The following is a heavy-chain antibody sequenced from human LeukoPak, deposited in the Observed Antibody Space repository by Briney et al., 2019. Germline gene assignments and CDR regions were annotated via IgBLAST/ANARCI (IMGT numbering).Heavy chain of an antibody. CDR1: GFTFSTYA. CDR2: ISGTGNSP. D-gene: IGHD1-26*01. V-gene: IGHV3-23*01. Sequence: GGSLRLSCAASGFTFSTYAMSWVRQAPGKGLEWVSAISGTGNSPYYGDSVKGRFTISRDNSKNTLYLRMNSLRAEDTAVYYCAKIVAISGRPREGFDYWGQGTLVTVSS. J-gene: IGHJ4*02. CDR3: AKIVAISGRPREGFDY.